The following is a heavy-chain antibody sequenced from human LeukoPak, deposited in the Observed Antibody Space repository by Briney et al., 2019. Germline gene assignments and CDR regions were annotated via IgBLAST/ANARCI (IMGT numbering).Heavy chain of an antibody. CDR2: ISSSSKTT. CDR1: GFTFSSFA. Sequence: GGSLRLSCAASGFTFSSFALSWVRQAPGKGLEWVSYISSSSKTTFYADSVKGRFTISRDNAKNSLYLQMNSLRDEDTAVYYCARDGTIFGVAPHFDYWGQGTLVTVSS. CDR3: ARDGTIFGVAPHFDY. D-gene: IGHD3-3*01. V-gene: IGHV3-48*02. J-gene: IGHJ4*02.